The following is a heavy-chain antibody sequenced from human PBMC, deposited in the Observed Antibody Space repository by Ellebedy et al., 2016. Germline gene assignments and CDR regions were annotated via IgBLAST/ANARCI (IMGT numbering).Heavy chain of an antibody. CDR3: ARVEVTAAGTWGWFDP. V-gene: IGHV4-30-4*01. Sequence: SETLSLTCTVSGGSISSGDYYWSWIRQPPGKGLEWIGYIYYSGSTYYNPSLKSRVTISVDTSKNQFSLKLSSVTAADTAVYYCARVEVTAAGTWGWFDPWGQGTLVTVSS. D-gene: IGHD6-13*01. CDR1: GGSISSGDYY. J-gene: IGHJ5*02. CDR2: IYYSGST.